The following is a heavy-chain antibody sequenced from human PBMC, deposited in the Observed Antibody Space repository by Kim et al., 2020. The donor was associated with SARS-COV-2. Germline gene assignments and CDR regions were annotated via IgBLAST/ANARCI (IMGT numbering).Heavy chain of an antibody. CDR1: GFTFSSYA. CDR3: AREGGTIFGVGQSDY. D-gene: IGHD3-3*01. V-gene: IGHV3-30-3*01. J-gene: IGHJ4*01. CDR2: ISYDGSNK. Sequence: GGSLRLSCAASGFTFSSYAMHWVRQAPGKGLEWVAVISYDGSNKYYADSVKGRFTISRDNSKNTLYLQMNSLRAEDTAVYYCAREGGTIFGVGQSDYWG.